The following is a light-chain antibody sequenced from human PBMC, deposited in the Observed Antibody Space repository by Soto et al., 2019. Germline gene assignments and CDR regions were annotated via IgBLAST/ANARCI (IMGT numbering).Light chain of an antibody. V-gene: IGKV3-20*01. CDR2: ESS. Sequence: EIVLTQSPGTLSLSPGERATLSCRASQSVSNNYIAWYQQKPSQAPRLLIFESSDRDTGIPDRFSGRGSVTPFPLNISTLVPEHSSVYYCHQYGSSPPYIFGQGTNLE. CDR3: HQYGSSPPYI. CDR1: QSVSNNY. J-gene: IGKJ2*01.